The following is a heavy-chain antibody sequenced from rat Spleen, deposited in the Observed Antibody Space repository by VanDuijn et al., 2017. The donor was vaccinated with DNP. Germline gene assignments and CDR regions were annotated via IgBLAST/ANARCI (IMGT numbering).Heavy chain of an antibody. V-gene: IGHV5-27*01. J-gene: IGHJ2*01. CDR2: ITNSGGST. CDR1: GFTFSNYG. Sequence: EVQLVESGGGLVQPGRSLKLSCAASGFTFSNYGMAWVRQAPTKGLEWVASITNSGGSTYYRDSVKGRFTISRDNAKSTLYLQMDSLRSEDTATYYCTTRGAASWGQGVMVTVSS. CDR3: TTRGAAS. D-gene: IGHD1-2*01.